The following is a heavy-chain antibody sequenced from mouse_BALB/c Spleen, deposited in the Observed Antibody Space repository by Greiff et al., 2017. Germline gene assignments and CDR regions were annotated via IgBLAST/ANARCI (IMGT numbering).Heavy chain of an antibody. J-gene: IGHJ3*01. D-gene: IGHD1-1*01. Sequence: QVQLQQSGAELVKPGASVKLSCKASGYTFTSYYMYWVKQRPGQGLEWIGEINPSNGGTNFNEKFKSKATLTVDKSSSTAYMQLSSLTSEDSAVYYCTRHYYGSSYVETWFAYWGQGTLVTVSA. CDR1: GYTFTSYY. CDR2: INPSNGGT. CDR3: TRHYYGSSYVETWFAY. V-gene: IGHV1S81*02.